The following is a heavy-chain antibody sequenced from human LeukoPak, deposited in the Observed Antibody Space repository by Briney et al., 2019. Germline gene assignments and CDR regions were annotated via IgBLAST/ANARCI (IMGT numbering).Heavy chain of an antibody. V-gene: IGHV3-30*02. J-gene: IGHJ5*02. CDR1: GFTFSSYG. Sequence: GGSLRLSCAASGFTFSSYGMHWVRQAPGKGLEWVAFIRYDGSNKYYADSVKGRFTISRDNSKNTPYLQMNSLRVEDTAVYYCAKGIGSGWYPWGQGTLVTVSS. CDR2: IRYDGSNK. D-gene: IGHD6-19*01. CDR3: AKGIGSGWYP.